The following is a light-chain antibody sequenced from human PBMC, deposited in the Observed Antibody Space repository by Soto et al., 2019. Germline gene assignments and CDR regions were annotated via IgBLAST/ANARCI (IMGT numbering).Light chain of an antibody. CDR1: QDISNS. V-gene: IGKV1-33*01. J-gene: IGKJ4*01. CDR3: QLYDNILALP. CDR2: DAS. Sequence: DIQMTQSPSSLSASVGDRVTITCQASQDISNSLNWYQQQPGKAPKLLIYDASNLEAGVPSRFSGGGSGTDFTFPSGGLLLEDIGTYYCQLYDNILALPFGGGTKVEI.